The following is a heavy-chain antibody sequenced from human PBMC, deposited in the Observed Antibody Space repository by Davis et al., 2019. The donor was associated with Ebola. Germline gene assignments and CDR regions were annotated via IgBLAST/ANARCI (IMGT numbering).Heavy chain of an antibody. CDR2: IKQDGSEK. D-gene: IGHD5-24*01. CDR1: GFTFSSYW. J-gene: IGHJ4*02. Sequence: GGSLRLSCAASGFTFSSYWMSWVRQAPGKGLEWVANIKQDGSEKYYVDSVKGRFTISRDNAKNSLYLQMNSLRAEDTAVYYCARVHGYNPASYFDYWGQGTLVTFSS. CDR3: ARVHGYNPASYFDY. V-gene: IGHV3-7*03.